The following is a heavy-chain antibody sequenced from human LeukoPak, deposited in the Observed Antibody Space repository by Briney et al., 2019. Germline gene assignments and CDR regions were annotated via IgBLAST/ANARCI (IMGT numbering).Heavy chain of an antibody. J-gene: IGHJ4*02. CDR2: ISPSGGIT. CDR1: GFTFSSHG. Sequence: GGSLRLSCAASGFTFSSHGMNWVRQAPGKGLEWVSGISPSGGITYYTDSVKGRFTISRDNSKNTLYLQMNSLRAEDTAVYYCAKDYIAVAGTPNYWGQGTLVTVSS. V-gene: IGHV3-23*01. D-gene: IGHD6-19*01. CDR3: AKDYIAVAGTPNY.